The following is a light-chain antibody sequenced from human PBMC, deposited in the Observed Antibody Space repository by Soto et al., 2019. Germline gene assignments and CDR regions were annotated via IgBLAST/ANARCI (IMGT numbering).Light chain of an antibody. CDR3: CSYAGSFV. V-gene: IGLV2-23*02. CDR2: EVN. J-gene: IGLJ1*01. CDR1: RSDIGTYNL. Sequence: SALTRPLSVSGSPGQSVTISCTGTRSDIGTYNLVSWYQQLPGKAPTLMIFEVNRRPSGVSSRFSGSKSGNTASLTISGLQPEDEADYYCCSYAGSFVFGPGTKVTV.